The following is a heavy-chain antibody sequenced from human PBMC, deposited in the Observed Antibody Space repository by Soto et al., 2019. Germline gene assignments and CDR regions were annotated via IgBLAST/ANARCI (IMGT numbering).Heavy chain of an antibody. V-gene: IGHV4-34*01. Sequence: QVQLQQWGAGLLKPSETLSLTCAVYGGSFSGYYWSWIRQPPGKGLEWIGEINHSGSTNYNPSLKSRVTISVDTSKNQFSLKLSSVTAADTAVYYFATGYCSGGSCYSDAFDIWGQGTMVTVSS. CDR1: GGSFSGYY. CDR2: INHSGST. J-gene: IGHJ3*02. CDR3: ATGYCSGGSCYSDAFDI. D-gene: IGHD2-15*01.